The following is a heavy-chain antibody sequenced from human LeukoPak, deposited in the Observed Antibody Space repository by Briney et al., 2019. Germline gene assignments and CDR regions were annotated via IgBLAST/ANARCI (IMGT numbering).Heavy chain of an antibody. CDR1: GFTFSSYA. V-gene: IGHV3-30*04. J-gene: IGHJ4*02. D-gene: IGHD6-19*01. CDR2: ISYDGSNK. CDR3: ARGGDSSGFDY. Sequence: GGSLRLSCAASGFTFSSYAMHWVRQAPGKGLEWVAVISYDGSNKYYADSVKGRFTISRDNSKNTLYLQMNSLRAEDTAVYYCARGGDSSGFDYWGQGTLVTVSS.